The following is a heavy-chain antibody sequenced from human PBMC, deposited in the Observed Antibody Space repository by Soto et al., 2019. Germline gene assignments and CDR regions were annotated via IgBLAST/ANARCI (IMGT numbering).Heavy chain of an antibody. Sequence: PGESLKISCKGSGYSFTSYWIGWVRQMPGKGLEWMGIIYPGDSDTRYSPSFQGQVTISADKSISTAYLQWSSLKASDTAMYYCARQYDCSGGSCYSYYCYYYMDVWGKGTTVRVSS. J-gene: IGHJ6*03. CDR2: IYPGDSDT. CDR1: GYSFTSYW. V-gene: IGHV5-51*01. D-gene: IGHD2-15*01. CDR3: ARQYDCSGGSCYSYYCYYYMDV.